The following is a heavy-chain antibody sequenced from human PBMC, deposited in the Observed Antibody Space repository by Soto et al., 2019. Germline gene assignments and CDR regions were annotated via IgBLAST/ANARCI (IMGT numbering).Heavy chain of an antibody. D-gene: IGHD3-22*01. J-gene: IGHJ4*02. Sequence: GGSLRLSCAASGFTFSSYGMHWVRQAPGKGLEWVAVIWYDGSNKYYADSVKGRFTISRDNSRNRLYLQMNSLRAEDTAVYYCAREPYYDSSGYYFDYWGQGTLVNVSS. CDR1: GFTFSSYG. V-gene: IGHV3-33*01. CDR3: AREPYYDSSGYYFDY. CDR2: IWYDGSNK.